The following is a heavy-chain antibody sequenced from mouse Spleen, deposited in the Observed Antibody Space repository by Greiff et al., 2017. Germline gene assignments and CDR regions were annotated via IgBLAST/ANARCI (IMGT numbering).Heavy chain of an antibody. J-gene: IGHJ2*01. D-gene: IGHD4-1*01. CDR2: IDPSDSET. CDR1: GYTFTSYW. Sequence: QVQLQQPGAELVRPGSSVKLSCKASGYTFTSYWMHWVKQRPIQGLEWIGNIDPSDSETHYNQKFKDKATLTVDKSSSTAYMQLSSLTSEDSAVYYCARAGTLGHDYWGQGTTLTVSS. CDR3: ARAGTLGHDY. V-gene: IGHV1-52*01.